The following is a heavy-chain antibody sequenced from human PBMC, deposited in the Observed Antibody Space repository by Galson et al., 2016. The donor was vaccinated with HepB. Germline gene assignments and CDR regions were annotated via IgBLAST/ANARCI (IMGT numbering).Heavy chain of an antibody. CDR2: ISGSGGST. Sequence: SLRLSCAASGFTFNSYAMNWVRQAPGKGLEWVSGISGSGGSTYYADSVKGRFTISRDNSKNTLYLQMNSLRAEDTAVYYCARGSTTVIVPGTFTFWGQGTVVTVSA. D-gene: IGHD3-22*01. J-gene: IGHJ3*01. CDR3: ARGSTTVIVPGTFTF. CDR1: GFTFNSYA. V-gene: IGHV3-23*01.